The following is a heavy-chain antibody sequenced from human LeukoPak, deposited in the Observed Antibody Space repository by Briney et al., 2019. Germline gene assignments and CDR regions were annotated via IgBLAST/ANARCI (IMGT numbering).Heavy chain of an antibody. J-gene: IGHJ5*02. CDR3: ARDQIGYCSSSSCFQGFDP. CDR2: ISSSSSYI. V-gene: IGHV3-21*01. D-gene: IGHD2-2*01. Sequence: PGGSLRLSCAASGFTLSSYSMNWVRQAPGKGLEWVSSISSSSSYIYYADSVKGRFTISRDNAKNSLYLQMNSLRAEDTAVYYCARDQIGYCSSSSCFQGFDPWGQGTLVTVSS. CDR1: GFTLSSYS.